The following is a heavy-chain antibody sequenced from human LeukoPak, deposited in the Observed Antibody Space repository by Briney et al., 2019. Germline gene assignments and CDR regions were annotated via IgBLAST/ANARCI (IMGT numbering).Heavy chain of an antibody. Sequence: SETLSLTCAVYGGSFSGYYWTWIRQPPGKGLEWIGEINYSGSTNYNPSLKSRVTISVDTSKNQFSLKLTSVTAADTAVYYCARVQGSCSGTNCYSLYFDYWGQGTLVTVSS. CDR1: GGSFSGYY. CDR2: INYSGST. V-gene: IGHV4-34*01. CDR3: ARVQGSCSGTNCYSLYFDY. D-gene: IGHD2-15*01. J-gene: IGHJ4*02.